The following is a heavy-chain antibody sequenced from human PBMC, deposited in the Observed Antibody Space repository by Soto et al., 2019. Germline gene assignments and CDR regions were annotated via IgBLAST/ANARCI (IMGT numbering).Heavy chain of an antibody. CDR3: AKERVPAATHYYSYYGMDV. CDR2: IGWDDGNT. V-gene: IGHV3-43D*04. D-gene: IGHD2-2*01. Sequence: GGSLRLSCAASGFTFGDFAMHWVRQAPGKGLEWVSLIGWDDGNTYHADSVKGRFTVSRDNSKNSLYLQMNSLRAEDTAFYYCAKERVPAATHYYSYYGMDVWGPGTTVTVSS. J-gene: IGHJ6*02. CDR1: GFTFGDFA.